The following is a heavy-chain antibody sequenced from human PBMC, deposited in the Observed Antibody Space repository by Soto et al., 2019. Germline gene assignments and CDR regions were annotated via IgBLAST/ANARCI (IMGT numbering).Heavy chain of an antibody. J-gene: IGHJ4*02. V-gene: IGHV4-39*01. CDR2: IYYSGST. Sequence: QLQLQESGPGLVKPSETLSLTCTVSGGSISSSSYFWGWIRQPPGKGLEWIGSIYYSGSTYYNPSLQSRAPLSVATSKRQFSLKLSPVTAADTAVYYCARHPAYGLYYFDYWGQGTLVTVSS. D-gene: IGHD3-10*01. CDR1: GGSISSSSYF. CDR3: ARHPAYGLYYFDY.